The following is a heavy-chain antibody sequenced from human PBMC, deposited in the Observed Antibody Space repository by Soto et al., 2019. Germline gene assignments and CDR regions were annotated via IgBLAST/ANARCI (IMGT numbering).Heavy chain of an antibody. Sequence: EVQLVESGGGLVEPGESLRLSCAASGFTFHTACMSWVRQAPGKGLEWVGRIKNRADGETTDYAVPVQGRFTISRDDSKNPLSLQLHSLKVEDTSVYYCTPGTAVAKYCFDFWGQGTLVTVSS. J-gene: IGHJ4*02. V-gene: IGHV3-15*01. CDR3: TPGTAVAKYCFDF. CDR2: IKNRADGETT. D-gene: IGHD5-18*01. CDR1: GFTFHTAC.